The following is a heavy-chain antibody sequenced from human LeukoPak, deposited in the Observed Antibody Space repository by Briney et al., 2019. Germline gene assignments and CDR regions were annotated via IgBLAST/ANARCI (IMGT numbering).Heavy chain of an antibody. CDR2: IYTSGST. CDR1: GGSISSYY. V-gene: IGHV4-4*09. J-gene: IGHJ5*02. D-gene: IGHD3-10*01. CDR3: ARDGKYYYGSGSYYNEGWFDP. Sequence: PSETLSLTCTVSGGSISSYYWNWIRQPPGKGLEWIGYIYTSGSTNYNPSLKSRVTISVDTSKNQFSLKLSSVTAADTAVYYCARDGKYYYGSGSYYNEGWFDPWGQGTLVTVSS.